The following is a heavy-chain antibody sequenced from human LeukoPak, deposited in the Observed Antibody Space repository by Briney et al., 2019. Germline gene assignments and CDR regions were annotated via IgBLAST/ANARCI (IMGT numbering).Heavy chain of an antibody. CDR2: MKVDGSDI. V-gene: IGHV3-7*03. CDR3: AKSESSGSYYGAFWY. Sequence: QPGGSLRLSCAASGFTFTNDFMTWVRQAPGKELEWVANMKVDGSDIHYVDSVKGRFTISSDNARNSLYLQMSSLRAEDTAVYYCAKSESSGSYYGAFWYWGQGTLVTVSS. J-gene: IGHJ4*02. CDR1: GFTFTNDF. D-gene: IGHD3-10*01.